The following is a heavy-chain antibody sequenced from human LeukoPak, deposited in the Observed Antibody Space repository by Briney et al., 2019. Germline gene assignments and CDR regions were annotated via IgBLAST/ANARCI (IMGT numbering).Heavy chain of an antibody. V-gene: IGHV4-30-4*08. Sequence: SETLSLTCTVSGGSVSSGGHYWSWIRQHPGKGLEWIGYIYYSGSTYYNPSLKSRVTISVDTSKNQFSLKLSSVTAADTAVYYCASYGDFYIDYWGQGTLVTVSS. J-gene: IGHJ4*02. CDR1: GGSVSSGGHY. D-gene: IGHD4-17*01. CDR3: ASYGDFYIDY. CDR2: IYYSGST.